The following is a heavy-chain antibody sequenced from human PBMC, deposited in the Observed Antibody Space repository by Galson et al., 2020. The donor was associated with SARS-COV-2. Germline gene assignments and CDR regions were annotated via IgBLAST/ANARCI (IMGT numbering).Heavy chain of an antibody. D-gene: IGHD2-15*01. Sequence: ETSETLSLTCTVSGGTISSYYWSWIRQPAGKGLEWIGRIYTSGSTNYNPSLKSRVTMSVDTYKNQFSLKLSSVTAADTAVYYCATSPGGYCSGGSCYAYWYFDLWGRGTLVTVSS. CDR2: IYTSGST. J-gene: IGHJ2*01. CDR1: GGTISSYY. V-gene: IGHV4-4*07. CDR3: ATSPGGYCSGGSCYAYWYFDL.